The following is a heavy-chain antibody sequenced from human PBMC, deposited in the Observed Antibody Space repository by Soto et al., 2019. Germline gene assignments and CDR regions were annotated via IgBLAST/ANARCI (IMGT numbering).Heavy chain of an antibody. Sequence: GGSLRLSCAASGFTFSNAWMSWVRQAPGKGLEWVGRIKSKTDGGTTDYAAPVKGRFTISRDDSKNTLYLQMNSLKTEDTAVYYCTTDFFDWLLYGYGMDVWGQGTTVTV. J-gene: IGHJ6*02. CDR1: GFTFSNAW. CDR2: IKSKTDGGTT. D-gene: IGHD3-9*01. V-gene: IGHV3-15*01. CDR3: TTDFFDWLLYGYGMDV.